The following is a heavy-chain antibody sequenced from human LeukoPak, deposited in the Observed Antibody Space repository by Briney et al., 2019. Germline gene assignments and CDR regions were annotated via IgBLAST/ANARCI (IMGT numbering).Heavy chain of an antibody. CDR1: GFTFSSYS. CDR3: ARGVGQWQFDY. D-gene: IGHD6-19*01. V-gene: IGHV3-53*01. J-gene: IGHJ4*02. CDR2: IYSGGNT. Sequence: GGSLRLSCAASGFTFSSYSMNWVRQAPGKGLEWVSVIYSGGNTYYADSVKGRFTISRDNSKNTLYLQMNSLRAGDTAVYYCARGVGQWQFDYWGQGTLVTVSS.